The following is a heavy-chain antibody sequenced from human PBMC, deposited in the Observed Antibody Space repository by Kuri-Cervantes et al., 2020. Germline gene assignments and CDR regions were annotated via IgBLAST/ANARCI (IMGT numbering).Heavy chain of an antibody. CDR3: AKGVRGSGYFDY. CDR1: GGSFSGYY. D-gene: IGHD3-22*01. J-gene: IGHJ4*02. CDR2: INHFGST. Sequence: SETLSLTCSVYGGSFSGYYWSWIRQSPGKGLEWIGEINHFGSTNYNPSLKSRVTISVDTSKNQFSLKLSSVTAADTAVYYCAKGVRGSGYFDYWGQGTLVTVSS. V-gene: IGHV4-34*01.